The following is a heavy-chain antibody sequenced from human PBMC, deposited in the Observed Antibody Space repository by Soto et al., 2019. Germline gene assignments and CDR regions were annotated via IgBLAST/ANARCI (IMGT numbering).Heavy chain of an antibody. CDR1: GFTFSSYG. CDR3: ARADYYDSSGRGY. D-gene: IGHD3-22*01. V-gene: IGHV3-33*01. Sequence: QVQLVESGGGVVQPGRSLRLSCAASGFTFSSYGMHWVRQAPGKGLEWVAVIWYDGSNKYYADSVKGRFTISRDNSKNTLYLLMNSLRAEDTAVYYCARADYYDSSGRGYWVQGTLVTVSS. J-gene: IGHJ4*02. CDR2: IWYDGSNK.